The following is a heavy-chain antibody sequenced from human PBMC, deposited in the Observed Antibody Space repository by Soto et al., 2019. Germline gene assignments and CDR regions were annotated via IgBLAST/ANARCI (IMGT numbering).Heavy chain of an antibody. V-gene: IGHV3-21*01. CDR3: ARFYDFWSGYYSRYYYGMDV. D-gene: IGHD3-3*01. J-gene: IGHJ6*02. Sequence: PGGSLRLSCGASGLTFSSYSMNWVRQAPGKGLEWVSSISSSSSYIYYADSVKGRFTISRDNVKNSLYLQMNSLRAEDTAVYYCARFYDFWSGYYSRYYYGMDVWGQGTTVTVSS. CDR2: ISSSSSYI. CDR1: GLTFSSYS.